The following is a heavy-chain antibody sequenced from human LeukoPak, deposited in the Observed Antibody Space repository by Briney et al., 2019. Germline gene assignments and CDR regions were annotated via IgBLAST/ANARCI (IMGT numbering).Heavy chain of an antibody. Sequence: ASVKVSCKASGYTFTSYDVNWVRQATGQGLEWMGRMNPNSGHTGYAQKFQGRVTMTRNTSISTAYMELSSLRSEDTAVYYCATRTYYGSGSYYPKLNWFDPWGQGTLVTVSS. CDR1: GYTFTSYD. CDR2: MNPNSGHT. J-gene: IGHJ5*02. D-gene: IGHD3-10*01. CDR3: ATRTYYGSGSYYPKLNWFDP. V-gene: IGHV1-8*01.